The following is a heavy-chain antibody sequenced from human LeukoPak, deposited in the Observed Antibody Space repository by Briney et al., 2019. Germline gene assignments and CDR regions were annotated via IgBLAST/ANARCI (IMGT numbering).Heavy chain of an antibody. Sequence: GESLKISCKGSGYSFTSYWIGLVRQMPGKGLGLMWIIYPGDSDTRYSQSFQGQVTISAHKSISTAYLQWSRLKASDTAMCYCERSIAAAGHFDYWGQGTLVTVSS. J-gene: IGHJ4*02. CDR2: IYPGDSDT. CDR1: GYSFTSYW. D-gene: IGHD6-13*01. CDR3: ERSIAAAGHFDY. V-gene: IGHV5-51*01.